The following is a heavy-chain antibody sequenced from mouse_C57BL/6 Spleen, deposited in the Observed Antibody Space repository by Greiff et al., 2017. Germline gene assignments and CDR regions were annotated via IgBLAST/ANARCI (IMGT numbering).Heavy chain of an antibody. J-gene: IGHJ1*03. V-gene: IGHV1-59*01. D-gene: IGHD2-1*01. CDR2: IDPSDSYT. Sequence: VQLQQPGAELVRPGTSVKLSCKASGYTFTSYWMHWVKQRPGQGLEWIGVIDPSDSYTNYNQKFKGKATLTVDTSSSTAYMQLSSLTSEDAAVYDCARGDYGNYWYFDVWGTGTTVTVSS. CDR1: GYTFTSYW. CDR3: ARGDYGNYWYFDV.